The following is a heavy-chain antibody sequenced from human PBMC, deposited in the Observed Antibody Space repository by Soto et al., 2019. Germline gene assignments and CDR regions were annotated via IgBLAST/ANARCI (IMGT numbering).Heavy chain of an antibody. CDR2: IKSKTDGGTT. V-gene: IGHV3-15*01. Sequence: WSLRLSCAASGFTFINAWMTWVRQAPGKGLEWVGRIKSKTDGGTTDYAAPVKGRFTISRDDSKNTLYLQMNSLKTEDTAVYYCTTDVYSDYVWGSYRLQQFDYWGQGTLVTVSS. D-gene: IGHD3-16*02. CDR3: TTDVYSDYVWGSYRLQQFDY. J-gene: IGHJ4*02. CDR1: GFTFINAW.